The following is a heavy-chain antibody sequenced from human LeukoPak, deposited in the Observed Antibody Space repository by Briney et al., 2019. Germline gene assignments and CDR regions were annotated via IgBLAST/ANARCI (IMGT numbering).Heavy chain of an antibody. V-gene: IGHV3-33*01. J-gene: IGHJ4*02. Sequence: GRSLRLSCAASGFTFSSYGMHWVRQAPGKGLEWVAVIWYDGSNKYYADSVKGRFTISRDNSKNTLYLQMNSLRAEDTAVYYCARDYCSSPTCYMFHGTPRLEDWGQGTLVTVSS. CDR3: ARDYCSSPTCYMFHGTPRLED. CDR1: GFTFSSYG. CDR2: IWYDGSNK. D-gene: IGHD2-2*01.